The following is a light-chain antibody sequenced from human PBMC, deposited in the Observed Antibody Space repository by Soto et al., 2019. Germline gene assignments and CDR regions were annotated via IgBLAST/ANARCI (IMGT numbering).Light chain of an antibody. V-gene: IGKV3-11*01. CDR2: DAS. CDR3: QQRSNWPIT. Sequence: LTQSPATLSLSKGERATLSCRASQSVSSYLAWYQQKPGQAPRLLIYDASNRATGIPARFSGSGSGTDFTLTISSLEPEDFAVYYCQQRSNWPITFGQRTRPEI. J-gene: IGKJ5*01. CDR1: QSVSSY.